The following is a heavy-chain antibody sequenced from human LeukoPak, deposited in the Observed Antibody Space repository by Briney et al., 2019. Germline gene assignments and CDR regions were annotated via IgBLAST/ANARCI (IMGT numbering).Heavy chain of an antibody. Sequence: SVKVSCKASGGTFSSYAISWVRQAPGQGLEWMGRIIPILGIANYAQKFQGRVTITADKSTSTAYMELSSLRSEDTAVYYCARAYCSGGSCYSGPGSYFDYWGQGTLVTVS. CDR3: ARAYCSGGSCYSGPGSYFDY. D-gene: IGHD2-15*01. CDR2: IIPILGIA. J-gene: IGHJ4*02. CDR1: GGTFSSYA. V-gene: IGHV1-69*04.